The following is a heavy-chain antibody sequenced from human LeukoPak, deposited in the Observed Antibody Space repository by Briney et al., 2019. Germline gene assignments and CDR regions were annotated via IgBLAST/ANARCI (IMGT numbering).Heavy chain of an antibody. CDR1: GFTFSSYT. J-gene: IGHJ5*02. CDR2: INHSGST. CDR3: ARKEGGQLVNTRRWFDP. V-gene: IGHV4-34*01. Sequence: KAGGSLRLSCAASGFTFSSYTMTWIRQTPGKGLEWIGEINHSGSTNYNPSLKSRVTISVATSKKQFSLRVRSVTAADTAVYYCARKEGGQLVNTRRWFDPWGQGTLVTVSS. D-gene: IGHD6-13*01.